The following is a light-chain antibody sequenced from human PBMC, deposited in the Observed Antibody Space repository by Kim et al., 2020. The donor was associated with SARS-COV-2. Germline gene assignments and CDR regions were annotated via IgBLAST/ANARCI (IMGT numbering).Light chain of an antibody. Sequence: EIVLTQSPDFQSVTPKEKVTITCRASQSIGSSLHWYQQKPDQCPKLLVKFASQSFSGVPSRFSGSGSGTDFTLTISSLEAEDAATYYCLQSSSFLFTFGGGTKVDIK. J-gene: IGKJ4*01. CDR2: FAS. CDR1: QSIGSS. CDR3: LQSSSFLFT. V-gene: IGKV6-21*01.